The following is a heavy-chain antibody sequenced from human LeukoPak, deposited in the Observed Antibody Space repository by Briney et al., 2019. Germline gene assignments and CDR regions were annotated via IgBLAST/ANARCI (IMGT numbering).Heavy chain of an antibody. CDR3: AREGGSYSTRMDV. V-gene: IGHV4-61*02. J-gene: IGHJ6*03. D-gene: IGHD1-26*01. CDR2: IYTSGST. Sequence: PSQTLSLTCTVSGGSISSGSYYWSWIRQPAGKGLEWIGRIYTSGSTNYNPSLKSRVTISVDTSKNQVSLKLSSVTAADTAVYYCAREGGSYSTRMDVWGKGTTVTISS. CDR1: GGSISSGSYY.